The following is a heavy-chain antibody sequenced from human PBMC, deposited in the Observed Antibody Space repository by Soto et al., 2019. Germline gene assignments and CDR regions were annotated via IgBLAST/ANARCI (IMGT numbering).Heavy chain of an antibody. V-gene: IGHV4-39*01. D-gene: IGHD2-15*01. CDR3: ARHTPAISISDH. J-gene: IGHJ4*02. CDR2: IYNRGTT. Sequence: PSETLSLTCTVSGGSISSSSYYWGWIRQPPGKGLEWIASIYNRGTTSYNPSLKSRVTISVDTSKNQFSLKLSSVTAADTAVYFCARHTPAISISDHWGQGTLVTVSS. CDR1: GGSISSSSYY.